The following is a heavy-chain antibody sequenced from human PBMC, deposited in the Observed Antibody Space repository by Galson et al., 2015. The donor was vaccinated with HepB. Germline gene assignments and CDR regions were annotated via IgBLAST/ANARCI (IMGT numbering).Heavy chain of an antibody. CDR2: INPNSGGT. V-gene: IGHV1-2*02. J-gene: IGHJ4*02. Sequence: SVKVSCKASGYTFTGYYMHWVRQAPGQGLEWMGWINPNSGGTNYAQRFQGRVTMTRDTSISTAYMELSRLRSDDTAVYYCARVRGGYSGYDYYWGQGTLVTVSS. CDR1: GYTFTGYY. CDR3: ARVRGGYSGYDYY. D-gene: IGHD5-12*01.